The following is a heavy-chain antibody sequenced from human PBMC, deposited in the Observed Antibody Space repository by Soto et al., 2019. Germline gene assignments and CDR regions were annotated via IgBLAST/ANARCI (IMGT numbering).Heavy chain of an antibody. J-gene: IGHJ6*02. Sequence: QVQLVQSGAEVKKPGSSVRVSCKASGTIFSSYTISWVRQAPGQGLEWMGRIIPILGETNSAQKFQGRVTLXXDTSTNTAYRELNSMRLEDTDVYYCARGLGGRMDDWGQGTTVTVCS. CDR3: ARGLGGRMDD. V-gene: IGHV1-69*08. CDR1: GTIFSSYT. CDR2: IIPILGET. D-gene: IGHD3-16*01.